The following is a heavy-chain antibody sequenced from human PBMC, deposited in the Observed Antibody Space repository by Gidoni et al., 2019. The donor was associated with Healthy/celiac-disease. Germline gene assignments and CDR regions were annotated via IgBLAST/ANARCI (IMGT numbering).Heavy chain of an antibody. CDR3: AHGTIVATIYTYFDY. CDR1: GFSLSTSGVG. Sequence: QITLKESGPTLVKPTQTLTLTCTFSGFSLSTSGVGVGWIRQPPGKALEWLALIYWDDDKRYSTSLKSRLTITKDTSKNQVVLTMTNMDPVDTATYYCAHGTIVATIYTYFDYWGQGTLVTVSS. D-gene: IGHD5-12*01. J-gene: IGHJ4*02. V-gene: IGHV2-5*02. CDR2: IYWDDDK.